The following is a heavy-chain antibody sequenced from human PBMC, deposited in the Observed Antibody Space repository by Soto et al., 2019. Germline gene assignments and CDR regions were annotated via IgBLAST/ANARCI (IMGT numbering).Heavy chain of an antibody. D-gene: IGHD1-7*01. J-gene: IGHJ5*02. V-gene: IGHV4-39*01. CDR1: GGSISSSSYY. Sequence: SETLSLTCTVSGGSISSSSYYWGWIRQPPGKGLEWIGSIYYSGSTYYNPSLKSRVTISVDTSENQFSLKLSSVTAADTAVYYCARHQRSLHPNWNYGYNWFDPWGQVTLVTVSS. CDR2: IYYSGST. CDR3: ARHQRSLHPNWNYGYNWFDP.